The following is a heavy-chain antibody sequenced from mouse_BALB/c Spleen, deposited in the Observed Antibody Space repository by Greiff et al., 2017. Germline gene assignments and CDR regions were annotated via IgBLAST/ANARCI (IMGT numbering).Heavy chain of an antibody. J-gene: IGHJ3*01. CDR2: IWVGGST. Sequence: QVQLKESGPGLVAPSQSLSITCTVSGFSLTSYGVHWVRQPPGKGLEWLGVIWVGGSTNYNSALMSRLSISKDNSKSQVFLKMNSLQTDDTAMYYCARVREGYGNYWFAYWGQGTLVTVSA. CDR1: GFSLTSYG. CDR3: ARVREGYGNYWFAY. D-gene: IGHD2-10*02. V-gene: IGHV2-9*02.